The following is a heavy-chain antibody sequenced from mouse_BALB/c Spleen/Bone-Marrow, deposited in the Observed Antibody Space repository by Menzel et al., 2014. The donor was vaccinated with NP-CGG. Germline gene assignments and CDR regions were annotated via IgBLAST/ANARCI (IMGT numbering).Heavy chain of an antibody. D-gene: IGHD1-1*01. Sequence: ESGPGLVKPSQSLSLTCSVTGYSIASGFYCNWIRQFPGNKLEWMGYISFDGTNNYDPSLKNRISITRDTSKNQFFLKLNSVTTEDTATYYCARGNYYWFAYWGQGTLVTVSA. J-gene: IGHJ3*01. CDR1: GYSIASGFY. CDR3: ARGNYYWFAY. CDR2: ISFDGTN. V-gene: IGHV3-6*02.